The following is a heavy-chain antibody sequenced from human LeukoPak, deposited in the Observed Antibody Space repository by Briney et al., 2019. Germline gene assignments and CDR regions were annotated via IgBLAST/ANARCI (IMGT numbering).Heavy chain of an antibody. D-gene: IGHD2-15*01. V-gene: IGHV1-18*01. J-gene: IGHJ5*02. CDR2: ISAYNGNT. CDR1: GYTFTTHD. Sequence: ASVKVSCKASGYTFTTHDINWVRQAPGQGLEWMGWISAYNGNTNYAQKLQGRVTMTTDTSTSTAYMELRSLRSDDTAVYYCARGYCSGGSCPNWFDPWGQGTLVTVSS. CDR3: ARGYCSGGSCPNWFDP.